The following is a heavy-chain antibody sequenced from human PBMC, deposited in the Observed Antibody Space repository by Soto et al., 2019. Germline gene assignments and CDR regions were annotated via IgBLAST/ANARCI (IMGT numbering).Heavy chain of an antibody. CDR1: GYTFTSYY. CDR2: PNPSGGST. D-gene: IGHD3-16*02. Sequence: ASVKVSCKASGYTFTSYYMQWVGQAPGNGLQWMAIPNPSGGSTSYAQMFQVRVTITRDTSPSTVYMELSSLRSEDTPVYYCAREVSVGELSLSYIAFWRQGTQVTVSS. J-gene: IGHJ4*02. V-gene: IGHV1-46*03. CDR3: AREVSVGELSLSYIAF.